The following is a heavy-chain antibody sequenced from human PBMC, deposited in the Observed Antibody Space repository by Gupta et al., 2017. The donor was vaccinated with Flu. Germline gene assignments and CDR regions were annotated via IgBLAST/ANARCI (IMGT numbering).Heavy chain of an antibody. CDR2: IIPSGVNT. D-gene: IGHD3-16*01. V-gene: IGHV1-46*01. CDR1: GYSFTTYY. Sequence: QVQLVQSGADLKNPGASVKVSCKTSGYSFTTYYVHWVRQAPGRGLEWMGIIIPSGVNTNYAQKFQGRVTMTRDTATSTVYMELNSLKSEDTAVYYCVREYVGGHFDYWGQGTLVTVSS. J-gene: IGHJ4*02. CDR3: VREYVGGHFDY.